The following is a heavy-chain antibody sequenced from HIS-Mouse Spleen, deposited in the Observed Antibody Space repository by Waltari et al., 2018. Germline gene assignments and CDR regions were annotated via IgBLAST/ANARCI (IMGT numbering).Heavy chain of an antibody. J-gene: IGHJ3*02. CDR2: INPNSGGT. CDR1: GHPFTGYY. CDR3: ARPKGVSGSRLPQTDAFDI. V-gene: IGHV1-2*02. D-gene: IGHD2-8*01. Sequence: QVQLVQSGAEVKKPGASVKVSCKASGHPFTGYYMHWLRPAPGPGLEWMGWINPNSGGTNYAQKFQGRVTMTRDTSISTAYMELSRLRSDDTAVYYCARPKGVSGSRLPQTDAFDIWGQGTMVTVSS.